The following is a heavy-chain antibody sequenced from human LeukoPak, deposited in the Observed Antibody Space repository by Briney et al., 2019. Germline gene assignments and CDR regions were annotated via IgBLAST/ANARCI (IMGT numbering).Heavy chain of an antibody. Sequence: GGSLRLSCAASGFTFNDYYMSWIRQAPGKGLEWVSYISSSSSYTNYADSVKGRFTISRDNAKNSLYLQMNSLRAEDTAVYSCAKNLLGSGAYSWYFDLWGRGTLVTVSS. V-gene: IGHV3-11*03. J-gene: IGHJ2*01. CDR2: ISSSSSYT. CDR1: GFTFNDYY. D-gene: IGHD1-26*01. CDR3: AKNLLGSGAYSWYFDL.